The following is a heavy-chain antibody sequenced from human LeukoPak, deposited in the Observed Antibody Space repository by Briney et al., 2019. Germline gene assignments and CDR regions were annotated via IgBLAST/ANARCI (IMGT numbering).Heavy chain of an antibody. D-gene: IGHD2-15*01. V-gene: IGHV3-23*01. J-gene: IGHJ4*02. Sequence: GGSLRLSCAASGFTFSSYAITWVRQAPGKGLEWVSSISGTGGSTFYADSVKGRFTISRDNSKNTLYLQMNSLRAEDTAIYYCAKEREAYCSGGSCYGSDKLFPADYWGQGSLVTVSS. CDR3: AKEREAYCSGGSCYGSDKLFPADY. CDR2: ISGTGGST. CDR1: GFTFSSYA.